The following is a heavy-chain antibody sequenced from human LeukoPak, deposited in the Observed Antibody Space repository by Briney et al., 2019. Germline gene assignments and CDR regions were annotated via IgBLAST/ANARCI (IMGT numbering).Heavy chain of an antibody. CDR3: AKDTWDSSGYLSL. Sequence: PGGSLRLSCAASGFTFHDYAMHWVRQAPGKGLEWVSGISWHSGSIGYADSVKGRFTISRDNAKNSLCLQMNSLRAEDTALYYCAKDTWDSSGYLSLWGQGTLVTVSS. CDR1: GFTFHDYA. V-gene: IGHV3-9*01. CDR2: ISWHSGSI. J-gene: IGHJ4*02. D-gene: IGHD3-22*01.